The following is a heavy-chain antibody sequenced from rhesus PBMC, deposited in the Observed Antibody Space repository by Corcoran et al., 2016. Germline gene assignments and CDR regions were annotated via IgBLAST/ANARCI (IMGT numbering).Heavy chain of an antibody. CDR3: AKDLCSSTSCSSGAFDF. D-gene: IGHD2-15*01. V-gene: IGHV3S25*01. CDR1: GFTISSYW. Sequence: EVQLLESGGGLAKPGGSLRLSCAAAGFTISSYWMNWFPQAPGKGLEWGSASKCGECSPYHADRLKGRCTIARDNSENTLSLQMNSLGAGDTAVYYCAKDLCSSTSCSSGAFDFWGQGLRVTVSS. CDR2: SKCGECSP. J-gene: IGHJ3*01.